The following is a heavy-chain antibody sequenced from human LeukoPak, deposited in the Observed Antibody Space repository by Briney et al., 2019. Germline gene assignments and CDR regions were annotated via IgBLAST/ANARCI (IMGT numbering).Heavy chain of an antibody. CDR1: GFTFSSYA. CDR3: AKDPDGKEGLSDKFDY. Sequence: GGSLRLSCAASGFTFSSYAMSWVRQAPGKRLEGVSVISGSGSSTYYAHSVKGRFTIPRDNSTNTLYLKMNSLRAEDTAVYYCAKDPDGKEGLSDKFDYWGQGTLVTVSS. CDR2: ISGSGSST. V-gene: IGHV3-23*01. J-gene: IGHJ4*02. D-gene: IGHD1-14*01.